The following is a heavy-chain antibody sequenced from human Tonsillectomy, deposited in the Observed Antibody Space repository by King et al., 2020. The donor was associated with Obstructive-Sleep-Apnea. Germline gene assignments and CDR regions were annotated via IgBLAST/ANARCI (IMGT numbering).Heavy chain of an antibody. CDR2: IIPILGIV. Sequence: VQLVQSGAEVKKPGSSVKVSCKASGGTFSSYAISWVRQAPGQGLERMGGIIPILGIVNYAQKFQGRVTISADKSTSTAYMELSSLRSEDTAVYYCARYCSTTSCYLGWYFDLWGRGTLVTVSS. V-gene: IGHV1-69*10. CDR1: GGTFSSYA. J-gene: IGHJ2*01. CDR3: ARYCSTTSCYLGWYFDL. D-gene: IGHD2-2*01.